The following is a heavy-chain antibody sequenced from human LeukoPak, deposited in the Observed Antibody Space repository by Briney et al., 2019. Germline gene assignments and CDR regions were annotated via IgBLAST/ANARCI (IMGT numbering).Heavy chain of an antibody. CDR2: IYHSGST. CDR3: ARMTMIVSGVPDAFDI. V-gene: IGHV4-30-2*01. J-gene: IGHJ3*02. CDR1: GGSISSGGYS. Sequence: PSETLSLTCAVSGGSISSGGYSWSWIRQPPGKGLEWIGNIYHSGSTNYNPSLKSRVTISVDRSKNQLSLNLSSVTAADTAVYYCARMTMIVSGVPDAFDIWGQGTMVTVSS. D-gene: IGHD3-22*01.